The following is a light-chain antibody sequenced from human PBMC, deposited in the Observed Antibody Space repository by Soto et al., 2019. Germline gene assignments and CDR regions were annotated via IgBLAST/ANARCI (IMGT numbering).Light chain of an antibody. CDR1: QSVSTN. Sequence: ETVMTQSPDTLSVSPVERATLSCRASQSVSTNLAWYQQKPGQAPRLLIYGASTRATGVPARFSGSGSGTDFTLTISSLQSEDFAVYYCQQYTFWPPITFGQGTRLEIK. CDR3: QQYTFWPPIT. J-gene: IGKJ5*01. V-gene: IGKV3-15*01. CDR2: GAS.